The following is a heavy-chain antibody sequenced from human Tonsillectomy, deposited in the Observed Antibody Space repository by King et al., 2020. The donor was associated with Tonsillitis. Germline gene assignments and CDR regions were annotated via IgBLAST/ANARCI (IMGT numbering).Heavy chain of an antibody. CDR2: ISSDGGNK. J-gene: IGHJ4*02. V-gene: IGHV3-30-3*01. Sequence: VQLVESGGGVVQPGRSLRLSCEASGFTFSNYALNWVRQTPAKGLEWVAIISSDGGNKSYLDSVKGRFTIARDNSKDTLYLQMNSLRTEDTAVYYCVRDRGAFGDYYFDFWDQGTLVTVSS. CDR1: GFTFSNYA. CDR3: VRDRGAFGDYYFDF. D-gene: IGHD1-26*01.